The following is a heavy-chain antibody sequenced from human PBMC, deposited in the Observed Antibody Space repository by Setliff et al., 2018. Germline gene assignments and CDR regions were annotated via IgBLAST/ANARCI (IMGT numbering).Heavy chain of an antibody. Sequence: PSETLSLTCTVSGGSIINNNYYWGWIRQPPGKGLEWIGTIYYSGTTYYNPSLKSRVTISIDTSKNQFSLNLNSVTAADTAVYYCATGPDIGEFGGNYFNYWGQGTLVTVSS. D-gene: IGHD2-15*01. CDR2: IYYSGTT. CDR3: ATGPDIGEFGGNYFNY. CDR1: GGSIINNNYY. J-gene: IGHJ4*02. V-gene: IGHV4-39*01.